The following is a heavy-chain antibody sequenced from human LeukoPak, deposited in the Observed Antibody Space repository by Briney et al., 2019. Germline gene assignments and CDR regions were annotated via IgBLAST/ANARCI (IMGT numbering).Heavy chain of an antibody. J-gene: IGHJ6*02. Sequence: PSETLSLTCAVYGGSFSGYYWSWIRQPPGKGLEWIGEINYSGSTNYSPSLKSRVTISVDTSKNQFSLKLSSVTAADTAVYYCARAGPYCSGGSCSLHGMDVWGQGTTVTVSS. V-gene: IGHV4-34*01. CDR1: GGSFSGYY. D-gene: IGHD2-15*01. CDR2: INYSGST. CDR3: ARAGPYCSGGSCSLHGMDV.